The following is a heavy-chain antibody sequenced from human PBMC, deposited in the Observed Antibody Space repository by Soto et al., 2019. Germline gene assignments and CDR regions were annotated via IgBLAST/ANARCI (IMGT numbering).Heavy chain of an antibody. D-gene: IGHD2-15*01. J-gene: IGHJ4*02. Sequence: GASVKVSCKASGGTFSRYAINWVRQAPGHGLEWMGGIIPLFGTAKYAQKFQGRVTITADESTSTAHMELRSLRSEDTAVYYCARDYGHDCSGGNCYFYFWGQGTLVTVS. V-gene: IGHV1-69*13. CDR1: GGTFSRYA. CDR2: IIPLFGTA. CDR3: ARDYGHDCSGGNCYFYF.